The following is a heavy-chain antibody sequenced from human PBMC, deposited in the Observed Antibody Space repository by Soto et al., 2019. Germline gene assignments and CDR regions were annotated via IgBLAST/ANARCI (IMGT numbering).Heavy chain of an antibody. CDR1: GFTVSSNY. CDR2: IYSGGST. V-gene: IGHV3-53*01. J-gene: IGHJ6*02. D-gene: IGHD4-17*01. Sequence: PGGSLRLSRAASGFTVSSNYMSWVRQAPGKGLEWVSVIYSGGSTYYADSVKGRFTISRDNSKNTLYLQMNSLRAGDTAVYYCARDGKNGDYTYYYYGMDVWGQGTTVTVSS. CDR3: ARDGKNGDYTYYYYGMDV.